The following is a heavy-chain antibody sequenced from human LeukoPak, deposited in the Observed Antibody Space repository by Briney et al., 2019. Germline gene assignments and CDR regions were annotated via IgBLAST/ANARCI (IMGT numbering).Heavy chain of an antibody. CDR1: VGTFISYA. Sequence: GASVKVSCKASVGTFISYAISWVRQAPGQGLEWRGRIIPILGIANYAQKFQGRVTITADKSTSTAYMELSSLRSEDTAVYYCARDPEYSSSWYSSYWGQGTLVTVSS. V-gene: IGHV1-69*04. D-gene: IGHD6-13*01. J-gene: IGHJ4*02. CDR2: IIPILGIA. CDR3: ARDPEYSSSWYSSY.